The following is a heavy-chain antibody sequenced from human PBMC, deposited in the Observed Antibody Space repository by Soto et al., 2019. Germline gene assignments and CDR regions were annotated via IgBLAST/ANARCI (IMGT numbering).Heavy chain of an antibody. CDR2: VIPMLGKA. D-gene: IGHD5-18*01. J-gene: IGHJ4*02. CDR1: GGTFSNYA. V-gene: IGHV1-69*04. CDR3: ARMREYTYGLIDY. Sequence: SVKVSCKASGGTFSNYAISWVRQAPGQGLEWMGRVIPMLGKANYAQKLQGRVTITADKSTSTAYMELRSLRSDDTAVYYCARMREYTYGLIDYWGQGTLVTVSS.